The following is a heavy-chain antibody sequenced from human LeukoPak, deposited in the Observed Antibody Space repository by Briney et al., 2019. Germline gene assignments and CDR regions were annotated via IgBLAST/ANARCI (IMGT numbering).Heavy chain of an antibody. V-gene: IGHV3-21*01. CDR2: ISSSSSYI. CDR3: ARDMVRGVIIPGPADY. J-gene: IGHJ4*02. D-gene: IGHD3-10*01. CDR1: GFTFSSYS. Sequence: PGGSLRLSCAASGFTFSSYSMNWVRQAPGKGLEWVSSISSSSSYIYYADSVKGRFTISRDNAKNSLYLQMNSLRAEDTAVYYCARDMVRGVIIPGPADYWGQGTLVTVSS.